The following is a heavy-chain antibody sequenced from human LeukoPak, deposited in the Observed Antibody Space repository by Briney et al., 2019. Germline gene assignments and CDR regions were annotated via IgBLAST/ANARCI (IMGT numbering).Heavy chain of an antibody. CDR3: ARAAAGGAYYYYYGMDV. D-gene: IGHD6-13*01. Sequence: SETLSLTCTVSGGSISSYYWSWIRQPPGKGLEWIGYIYYSGSTNYNPSLKSRVTISVDTSKNQFSLKLSSVTAADTAVYYCARAAAGGAYYYYYGMDVWGPGTTVTVSS. V-gene: IGHV4-59*01. J-gene: IGHJ6*01. CDR1: GGSISSYY. CDR2: IYYSGST.